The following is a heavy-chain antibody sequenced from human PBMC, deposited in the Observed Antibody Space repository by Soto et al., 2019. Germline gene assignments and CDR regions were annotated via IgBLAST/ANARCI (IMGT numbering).Heavy chain of an antibody. J-gene: IGHJ6*03. CDR2: INHSGST. D-gene: IGHD3-3*01. CDR1: GRSFSGYY. CDR3: ARGNDFWSGYYEGRYYYYYMDV. Sequence: SETLSLTCAFYGRSFSGYYWSWIRQPTGKGLEWIGEINHSGSTNYNPSLKSRVTISVDTSKNQFSLKLSSVTAADTAVYYCARGNDFWSGYYEGRYYYYYMDVWGKGTTVTVSS. V-gene: IGHV4-34*01.